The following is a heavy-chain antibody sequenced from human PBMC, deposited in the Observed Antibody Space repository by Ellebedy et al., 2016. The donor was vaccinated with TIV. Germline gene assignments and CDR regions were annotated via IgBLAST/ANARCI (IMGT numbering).Heavy chain of an antibody. Sequence: GESLKISCAASGFTFSNAWMSWVRQAPGKGLEWVGRIKSKTDGGTTDYAAPVKGRFTISRDDSKNTLYLQMNSLKTEDTAVYYCTTEYSGVVVAALFDYWGQGTLVTVSS. CDR1: GFTFSNAW. CDR2: IKSKTDGGTT. CDR3: TTEYSGVVVAALFDY. V-gene: IGHV3-15*01. D-gene: IGHD2-15*01. J-gene: IGHJ4*02.